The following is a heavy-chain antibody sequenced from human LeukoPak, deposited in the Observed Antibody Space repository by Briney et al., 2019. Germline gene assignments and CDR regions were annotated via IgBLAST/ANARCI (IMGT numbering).Heavy chain of an antibody. CDR2: INHSGST. CDR3: ARLPRWWTRVDDAFDI. CDR1: GGSFSGYY. V-gene: IGHV4-34*01. Sequence: SETLSLTCAVYGGSFSGYYWSWIRQPPGKGLEWIGEINHSGSTNYNPSLKSRVTISVDTSKNQFSLKLSSVTAADTAVYYCARLPRWWTRVDDAFDIWGQGTMVTVSS. J-gene: IGHJ3*02. D-gene: IGHD2-15*01.